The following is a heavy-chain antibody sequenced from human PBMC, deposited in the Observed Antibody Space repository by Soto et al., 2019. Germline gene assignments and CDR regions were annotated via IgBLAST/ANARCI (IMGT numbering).Heavy chain of an antibody. J-gene: IGHJ6*02. Sequence: EASVKVSCKASGGTFSSYAISWVRQAPGQGLEWMGGIIPIFGTANYAQKFQGRVTITADESTSTAYMELSSLRSEDTAVYYCAREEYSGYDKPYYYYGMDVWGQGTTVTVSS. V-gene: IGHV1-69*13. CDR3: AREEYSGYDKPYYYYGMDV. D-gene: IGHD5-12*01. CDR1: GGTFSSYA. CDR2: IIPIFGTA.